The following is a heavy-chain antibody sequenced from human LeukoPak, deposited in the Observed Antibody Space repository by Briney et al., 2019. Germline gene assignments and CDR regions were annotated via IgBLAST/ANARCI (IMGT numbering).Heavy chain of an antibody. J-gene: IGHJ4*02. CDR2: INPNSGGA. D-gene: IGHD6-19*01. CDR1: GYTFTGYY. Sequence: GASVKVSCKASGYTFTGYYMHWVRQAPGQGLEWMGWINPNSGGANYAQKFQGRVTMTRDTSISTAYMELSRLRSDDTAVYYCAIQIAVAGTSFDYWGQGTLVTVSS. CDR3: AIQIAVAGTSFDY. V-gene: IGHV1-2*02.